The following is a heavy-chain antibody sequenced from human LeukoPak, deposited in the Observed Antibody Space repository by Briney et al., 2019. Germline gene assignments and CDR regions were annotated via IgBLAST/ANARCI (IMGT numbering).Heavy chain of an antibody. Sequence: SETLSLTCTVSAGSINSGGYFWTWVRQHPGEGLEWIGYIWNSGNSYYNPSLSSRVIMSADSSKSTFSLKLSSVTAADTAVYYCARYHCGSTYCPGVDFYGQGTLATVSS. CDR3: ARYHCGSTYCPGVDF. D-gene: IGHD2-2*01. CDR1: AGSINSGGYF. V-gene: IGHV4-31*03. J-gene: IGHJ4*02. CDR2: IWNSGNS.